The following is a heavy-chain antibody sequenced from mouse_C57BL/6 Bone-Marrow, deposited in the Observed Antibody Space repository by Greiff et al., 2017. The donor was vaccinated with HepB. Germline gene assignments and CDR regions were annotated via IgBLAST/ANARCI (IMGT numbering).Heavy chain of an antibody. CDR2: ISDGGSYT. CDR3: ARERGLRRYAMDY. CDR1: GFTFSSYA. J-gene: IGHJ4*01. V-gene: IGHV5-4*01. Sequence: EVQLVESGGGLVKPGGSLKLSCAASGFTFSSYAMSWVRQTPEKRLEWVATISDGGSYTYYPDNVKGRFTISRDNAKNNLYLQMSHLKSEDTAMYYCARERGLRRYAMDYWGQGTSVTVSS. D-gene: IGHD2-4*01.